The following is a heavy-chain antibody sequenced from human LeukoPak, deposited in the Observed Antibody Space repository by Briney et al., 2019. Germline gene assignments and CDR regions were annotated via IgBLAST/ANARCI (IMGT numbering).Heavy chain of an antibody. V-gene: IGHV3-48*01. Sequence: GGSLRLSCAASGFTFSSYSMNWVRQAPGKGLEWVSYISSSSSTIYYADSVKGRFTMSRDNAKNSLYLQMNSLRAEDTAVYYCARVRNYYDSSGYYYVLIDYWGQGTLVTVSS. CDR3: ARVRNYYDSSGYYYVLIDY. D-gene: IGHD3-22*01. J-gene: IGHJ4*02. CDR1: GFTFSSYS. CDR2: ISSSSSTI.